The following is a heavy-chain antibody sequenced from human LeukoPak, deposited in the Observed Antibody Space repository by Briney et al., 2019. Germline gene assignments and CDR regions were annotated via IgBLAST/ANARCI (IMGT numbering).Heavy chain of an antibody. CDR2: VHPDTGYA. Sequence: ASVKVSCKTSGYPFTTYEINWVRQAAGQGLEWMGWVHPDTGYADYAQKFQGGVTMTSDTSISTAYVELSSLRSDDTAVYFCARGPRNDPWGQGTLVTVSS. CDR3: ARGPRNDP. J-gene: IGHJ5*02. D-gene: IGHD1-14*01. CDR1: GYPFTTYE. V-gene: IGHV1-8*01.